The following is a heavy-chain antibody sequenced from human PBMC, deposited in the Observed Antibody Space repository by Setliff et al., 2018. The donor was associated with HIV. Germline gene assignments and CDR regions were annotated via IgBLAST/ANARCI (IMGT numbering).Heavy chain of an antibody. CDR1: GFTFNSHA. Sequence: GVLRLSCAASGFTFNSHAMNWVRQAPAKGLEWVAAIGSSGLNTYYADSLKGRVIISRDNSKYTLYLQMNSLRADDTAVYYCARGGLDSVFQSFDYWGQGTLVTVS. CDR3: ARGGLDSVFQSFDY. V-gene: IGHV3-23*01. J-gene: IGHJ4*02. CDR2: IGSSGLNT. D-gene: IGHD2-21*01.